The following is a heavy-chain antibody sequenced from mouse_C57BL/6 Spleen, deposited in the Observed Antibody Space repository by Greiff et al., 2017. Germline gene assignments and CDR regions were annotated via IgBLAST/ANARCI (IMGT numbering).Heavy chain of an antibody. CDR2: ICYDGSN. Sequence: DVKLQESGPGLVKPSQSLSLTCSVTGYSITSGYYWNWIRQFPGNKLEWMGYICYDGSNNYNPSLKNRISITRDTSKNQFFLKLHSVTTEDTATYYCAFITTVVAHWYFDVWGTGTTVTVSS. D-gene: IGHD1-1*01. CDR3: AFITTVVAHWYFDV. J-gene: IGHJ1*03. CDR1: GYSITSGYY. V-gene: IGHV3-6*01.